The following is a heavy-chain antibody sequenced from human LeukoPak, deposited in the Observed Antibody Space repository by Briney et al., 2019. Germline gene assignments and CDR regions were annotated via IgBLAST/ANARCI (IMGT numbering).Heavy chain of an antibody. J-gene: IGHJ6*02. CDR1: GYAFISYG. CDR3: ARASRDSSTWSHYHYYAVDV. V-gene: IGHV1-18*01. Sequence: ASVKVSCKASGYAFISYGFSWVRQAPGQGLEWMGWISAYNGNTKSIDKLQGRVTLTTDTSTNTAYLELRGLRSDDTAVYFCARASRDSSTWSHYHYYAVDVWGQGTTVTVSS. CDR2: ISAYNGNT. D-gene: IGHD6-13*01.